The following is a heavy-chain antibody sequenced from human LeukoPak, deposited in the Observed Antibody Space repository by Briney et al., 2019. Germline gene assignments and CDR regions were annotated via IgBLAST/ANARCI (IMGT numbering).Heavy chain of an antibody. J-gene: IGHJ2*01. Sequence: SETLSLTCTVSGGSISSYYWSWIRQPPGKGLEWIGYIYYSGSTNYNPSLKSRVTISVDTSKNQFSLKLSSVTAADTAVYYCARVCTDYDFWSGYYRYWCFDLWGRGTLVTVSS. CDR1: GGSISSYY. CDR3: ARVCTDYDFWSGYYRYWCFDL. V-gene: IGHV4-59*01. D-gene: IGHD3-3*01. CDR2: IYYSGST.